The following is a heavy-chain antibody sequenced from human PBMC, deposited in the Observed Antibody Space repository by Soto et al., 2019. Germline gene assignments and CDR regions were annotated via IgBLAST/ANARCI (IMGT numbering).Heavy chain of an antibody. V-gene: IGHV1-2*04. J-gene: IGHJ4*02. CDR3: ARRSSLYSSSPHYFDY. CDR1: GYTFTGYY. Sequence: GASVKVSCKASGYTFTGYYMHWVRQAPGQGLDWMGWINPNSGGTNFALKFQGWVTMTRDTSIITAYMELSRLRSDDMAVYYCARRSSLYSSSPHYFDYWGQGTLVTVSS. D-gene: IGHD6-6*01. CDR2: INPNSGGT.